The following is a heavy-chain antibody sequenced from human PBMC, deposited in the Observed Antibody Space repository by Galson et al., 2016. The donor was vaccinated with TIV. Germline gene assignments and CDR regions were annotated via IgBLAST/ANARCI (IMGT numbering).Heavy chain of an antibody. CDR1: DFTFSNYG. CDR3: ARASRLDSSNWYRQVYYYGMDV. Sequence: SLRLSCAASDFTFSNYGMRWVRQAPGKGLEWVALTSYDGSNTYYADFVKGRFTISRDNSKNTLYLQMNNLRAEDTAVYYCARASRLDSSNWYRQVYYYGMDVWGQGTTVTVSS. D-gene: IGHD6-13*01. J-gene: IGHJ6*02. CDR2: TSYDGSNT. V-gene: IGHV3-30*03.